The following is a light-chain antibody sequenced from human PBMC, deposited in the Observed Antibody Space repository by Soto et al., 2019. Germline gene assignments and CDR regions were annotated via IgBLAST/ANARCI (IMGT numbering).Light chain of an antibody. CDR3: QHYDNFLYT. Sequence: DNQMTPSPSSLSASVGDRVTITCQTSHDINNYLNWYQQKPGKAPKLLIYDASNLETGVPSRFSGSGSGTDFTLTISSLQPEDIATYYCQHYDNFLYTFGQGTKLEIK. CDR1: HDINNY. V-gene: IGKV1-33*01. J-gene: IGKJ2*01. CDR2: DAS.